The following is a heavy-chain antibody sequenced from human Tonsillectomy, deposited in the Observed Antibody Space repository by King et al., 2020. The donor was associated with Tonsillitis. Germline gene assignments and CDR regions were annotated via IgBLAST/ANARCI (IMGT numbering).Heavy chain of an antibody. CDR3: AKDSSRYTYGQVDC. CDR2: ISWDGGST. V-gene: IGHV3-43*01. D-gene: IGHD5-18*01. J-gene: IGHJ4*02. CDR1: GFTFDDYT. Sequence: VQLVESGGVVVQPGGSLRLSCAASGFTFDDYTMHWVRQAPGKGLEWVSLISWDGGSTYYADSVKGRFTISRDNSKNSLYLQMNSLRTEDTALYYCAKDSSRYTYGQVDCWGQGTLFTVSS.